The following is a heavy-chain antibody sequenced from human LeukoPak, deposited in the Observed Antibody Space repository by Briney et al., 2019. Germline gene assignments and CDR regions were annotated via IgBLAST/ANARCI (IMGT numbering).Heavy chain of an antibody. Sequence: ASVKVSCKASGYTFTDYYMHWVRQAPGQGLEWMGWINPNSGGTNYAQNFQGRVTMTRDTSISTAYMELNRLRSDDTAVYYCARDGGPVIVVVITGDFDYWGQGTLVTVSS. D-gene: IGHD3-22*01. CDR1: GYTFTDYY. J-gene: IGHJ4*02. V-gene: IGHV1-2*02. CDR2: INPNSGGT. CDR3: ARDGGPVIVVVITGDFDY.